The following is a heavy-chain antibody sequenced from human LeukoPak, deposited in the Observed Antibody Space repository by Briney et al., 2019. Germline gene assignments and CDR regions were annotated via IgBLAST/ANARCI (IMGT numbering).Heavy chain of an antibody. CDR2: INPSGGST. CDR1: GYTFTSYY. D-gene: IGHD4-17*01. V-gene: IGHV1-46*01. J-gene: IGHJ4*02. Sequence: ASVKVSCKASGYTFTSYYMHWVRQAPRQGLEWMGIINPSGGSTSYAQKFQGRVTMTRDTSTSTVYMELSSLRSEDTAVYYCARITYGDYGWVYWGQGTLVTVSS. CDR3: ARITYGDYGWVY.